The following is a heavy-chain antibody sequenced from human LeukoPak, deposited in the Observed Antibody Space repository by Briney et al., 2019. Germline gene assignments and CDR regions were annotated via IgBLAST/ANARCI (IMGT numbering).Heavy chain of an antibody. V-gene: IGHV5-51*01. CDR1: GYSFTSYW. D-gene: IGHD3-22*01. Sequence: GESLQISCKGSGYSFTSYWIGWVRQMPGKGLEWMGIIYPGDSDTRYSPSFQGQVTISADKSISTAYLQWSSLKASDTAMYYCARRKLGSGYYSYYFDYWGQGTLVTVSS. CDR3: ARRKLGSGYYSYYFDY. J-gene: IGHJ4*02. CDR2: IYPGDSDT.